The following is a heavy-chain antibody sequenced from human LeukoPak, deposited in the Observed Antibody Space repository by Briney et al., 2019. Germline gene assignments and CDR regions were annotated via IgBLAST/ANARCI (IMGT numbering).Heavy chain of an antibody. CDR2: NTGSVG. Sequence: GGSLRLSCTASGFTFSSFAMSRVRQAPGKGLEWVSGNTGSVGYYANSVKGRFTISRDNSKNTLYLQMNSLGAEDTATYYCARGSDLGSYNELEYWGQGTLVTVSS. V-gene: IGHV3-23*01. D-gene: IGHD3-10*01. CDR1: GFTFSSFA. CDR3: ARGSDLGSYNELEY. J-gene: IGHJ4*02.